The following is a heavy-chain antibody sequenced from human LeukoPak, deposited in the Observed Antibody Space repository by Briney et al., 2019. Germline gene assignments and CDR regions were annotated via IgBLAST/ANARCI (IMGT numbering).Heavy chain of an antibody. D-gene: IGHD3-3*01. CDR1: GGSISRYY. CDR2: IYYTGRA. V-gene: IGHV4-59*01. J-gene: IGHJ4*02. CDR3: ARGDFWSGAPTD. Sequence: SETLSLTCTVSGGSISRYYWSWIRQPPGTGLQWIGYIYYTGRADYDPSLKSRVSMSVDTSKNQFSLRVNSMTAADTAVYYCARGDFWSGAPTDWGQGTLVTVSS.